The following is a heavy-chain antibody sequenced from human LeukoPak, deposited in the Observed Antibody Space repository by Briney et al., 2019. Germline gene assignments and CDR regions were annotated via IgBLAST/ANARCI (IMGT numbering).Heavy chain of an antibody. Sequence: PSGTLSLTCAVSGGSISSSNWWSWVRQPPGKGLEWIGEIYHSGSTNYNPSLKSRVTISVDKSKNQLSLKLSSVTAADTAVYYCARLELYYYDSSGYSGVNAFDIWGQGTMVTVSS. V-gene: IGHV4-4*02. CDR1: GGSISSSNW. D-gene: IGHD3-22*01. CDR2: IYHSGST. CDR3: ARLELYYYDSSGYSGVNAFDI. J-gene: IGHJ3*02.